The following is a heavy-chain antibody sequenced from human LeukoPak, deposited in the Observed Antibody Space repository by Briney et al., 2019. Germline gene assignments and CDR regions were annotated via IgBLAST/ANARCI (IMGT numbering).Heavy chain of an antibody. Sequence: ASVKVSCKASGYTLTGSYMHWVRQAPGQGLEWMGWINPNTGGTNYAQKFQGRVTPTWDMSISTAYMELSSLRSDDMAVFYCASSVGYNKAGYYYYLDFWGKGTTVTVSS. V-gene: IGHV1-2*02. J-gene: IGHJ6*03. CDR1: GYTLTGSY. D-gene: IGHD5-24*01. CDR3: ASSVGYNKAGYYYYLDF. CDR2: INPNTGGT.